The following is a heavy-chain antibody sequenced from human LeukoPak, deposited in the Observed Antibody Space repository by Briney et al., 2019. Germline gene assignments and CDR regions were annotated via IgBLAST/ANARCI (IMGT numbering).Heavy chain of an antibody. J-gene: IGHJ4*02. CDR1: GFTFSNYA. V-gene: IGHV3-23*01. D-gene: IGHD3-10*01. CDR2: ISGSGGST. CDR3: AKDSVPYYYGSGSYPDY. Sequence: GGSLRLSCAASGFTFSNYAMSWVRQAPGKGLEWVSGISGSGGSTYYADSVKGRFTISRDNSKNTLYLQMNSLRAEDTAVYYCAKDSVPYYYGSGSYPDYWGQGTLVTVSS.